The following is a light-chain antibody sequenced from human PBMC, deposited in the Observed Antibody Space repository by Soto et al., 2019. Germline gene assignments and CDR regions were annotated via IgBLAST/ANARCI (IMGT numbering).Light chain of an antibody. CDR1: QSVSSN. CDR3: QQYNKWSSIT. V-gene: IGKV3-15*01. Sequence: EIVMTQSPATLSVSPGERATLSCRASQSVSSNLAWYQQKPGQAPRLLIYGASTRATGPPARFSGSGSGTEFTLTTSSLQSQAFAVYYCQQYNKWSSITFGQGTRLEIK. CDR2: GAS. J-gene: IGKJ5*01.